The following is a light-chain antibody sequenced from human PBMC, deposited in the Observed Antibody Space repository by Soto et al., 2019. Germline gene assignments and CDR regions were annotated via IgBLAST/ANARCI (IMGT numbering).Light chain of an antibody. CDR1: SSDVWGCDY. V-gene: IGLV2-14*01. J-gene: IGLJ1*01. Sequence: QSALTHPASVSGSPGQSITISCTGTSSDVWGCDYVSWYQHHPGKSPKPMIYEVSNRPSGLSTSSSGSKARNTVPMTICGLQGEDAANYYSSTYVSNIASVFGP. CDR2: EVS. CDR3: STYVSNIASV.